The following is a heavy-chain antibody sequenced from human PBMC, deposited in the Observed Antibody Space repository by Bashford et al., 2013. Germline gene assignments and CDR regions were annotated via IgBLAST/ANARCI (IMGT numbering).Heavy chain of an antibody. CDR3: ARDTPEYGSGSYLDY. J-gene: IGHJ4*02. D-gene: IGHD3-10*01. Sequence: SETLSLTCAVYGGSFSGYYWSWIRQPPGKGLEWIGEINHSGSTNYNPSLKSRVTISVDTSKNQFSLKLSSVTAADTAVYYCARDTPEYGSGSYLDYWGQGTLVTVSS. CDR2: INHSGST. CDR1: GGSFSGYY. V-gene: IGHV4-34*01.